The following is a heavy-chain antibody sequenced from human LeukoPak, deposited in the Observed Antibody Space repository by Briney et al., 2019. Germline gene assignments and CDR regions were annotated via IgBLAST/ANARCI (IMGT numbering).Heavy chain of an antibody. J-gene: IGHJ4*02. V-gene: IGHV4-28*01. Sequence: SETLSLTCAVSGYSISSSNWWGWIRQPPGKGLEWIGYIYYSGSTYYNPSLKSRVTMSVDASKNQFSLKLSSVTAVDTAVYYCARTYQTGDLSNYQRQGLDYWGQGTLVTVSS. CDR1: GYSISSSNW. CDR2: IYYSGST. CDR3: ARTYQTGDLSNYQRQGLDY. D-gene: IGHD7-27*01.